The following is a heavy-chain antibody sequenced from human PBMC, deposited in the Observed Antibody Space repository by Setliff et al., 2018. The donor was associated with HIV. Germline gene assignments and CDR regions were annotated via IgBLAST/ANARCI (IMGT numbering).Heavy chain of an antibody. J-gene: IGHJ4*02. CDR2: FDLEDGET. Sequence: GASVKVSCKVSGYSVTELSIHWVRQAPGKGLEWMGSFDLEDGETIYAQKFQGRVTMTEDTSTDTAYMELSSLRSEDTAVYSCETDYNFGGIVTPWEYWGQGTLVTVSS. CDR1: GYSVTELS. D-gene: IGHD1-26*01. CDR3: ETDYNFGGIVTPWEY. V-gene: IGHV1-24*01.